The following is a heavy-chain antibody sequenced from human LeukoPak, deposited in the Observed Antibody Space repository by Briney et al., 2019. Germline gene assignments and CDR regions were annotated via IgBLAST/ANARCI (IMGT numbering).Heavy chain of an antibody. CDR2: IRYDGSNK. CDR1: GFTFSSYG. J-gene: IGHJ4*02. D-gene: IGHD3-3*01. Sequence: GGSLRLSCAASGFTFSSYGMHWVRQAPGKGLEWVAFIRYDGSNKYYADSVKGRFTISRDNSKNTLYLQMNSLRAEDTAVYYCAKDRGPYDFWSGRFDYWGQGTLVAVSS. CDR3: AKDRGPYDFWSGRFDY. V-gene: IGHV3-30*02.